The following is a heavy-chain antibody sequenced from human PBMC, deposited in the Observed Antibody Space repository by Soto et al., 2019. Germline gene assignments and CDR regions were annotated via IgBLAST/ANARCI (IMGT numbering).Heavy chain of an antibody. CDR1: GGSISSYY. Sequence: SETLSLTCTVSGGSISSYYWSWIRQPPGKGLEWIGYIYYSGSTNYNPSLKSRVTISVDTSKNQFSLKLSSVTAADTAVYYCARRRGYCSSTSCDGPFYYYYYMDVWGKGTTVTVSS. D-gene: IGHD2-2*01. CDR3: ARRRGYCSSTSCDGPFYYYYYMDV. J-gene: IGHJ6*03. CDR2: IYYSGST. V-gene: IGHV4-59*01.